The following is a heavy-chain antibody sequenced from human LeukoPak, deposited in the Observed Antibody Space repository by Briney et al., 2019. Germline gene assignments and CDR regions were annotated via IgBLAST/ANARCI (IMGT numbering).Heavy chain of an antibody. D-gene: IGHD6-13*01. CDR1: GFTFDDYT. Sequence: GGSLRLSCAASGFTFDDYTMHWVRQAPGKGLEWVSLISWDGGSTYYADSVKGRFTISRDNSKNSLYLQMNSLRTEDTALYYCAKDSSVAAVINYFDYWGQGTLVTVSS. CDR3: AKDSSVAAVINYFDY. CDR2: ISWDGGST. V-gene: IGHV3-43*01. J-gene: IGHJ4*02.